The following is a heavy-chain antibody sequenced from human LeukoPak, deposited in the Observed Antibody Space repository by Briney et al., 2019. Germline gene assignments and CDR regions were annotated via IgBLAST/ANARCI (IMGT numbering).Heavy chain of an antibody. CDR2: INEDGSNK. CDR3: TRVIVAVPGYFDYFDY. Sequence: GGSLRLSCAASGFSFSNHYMRWIRQAPGKGLEWVANINEDGSNKWHLGSVKGRFTVSRDNARNALYLQMNSLRVEDTAVYYCTRVIVAVPGYFDYFDYWGQGTLVTVSS. V-gene: IGHV3-7*01. D-gene: IGHD6-19*01. CDR1: GFSFSNHY. J-gene: IGHJ4*02.